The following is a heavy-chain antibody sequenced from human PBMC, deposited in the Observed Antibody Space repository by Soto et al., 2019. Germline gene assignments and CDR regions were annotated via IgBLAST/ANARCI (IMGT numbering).Heavy chain of an antibody. V-gene: IGHV1-18*04. CDR2: ISGYNGNI. J-gene: IGHJ2*01. CDR1: GYTSSIYG. D-gene: IGHD1-26*01. CDR3: ARDVSGGTYPWFFDL. Sequence: QGQLVQSGAEVKKPGASVNVSCKASGYTSSIYGISWVRQAPGQGLEWMAGISGYNGNIKCAQKFQGRVTVATDTPTTGAYMELRSLRSDDTAVYYCARDVSGGTYPWFFDLWGRGTLVTVSS.